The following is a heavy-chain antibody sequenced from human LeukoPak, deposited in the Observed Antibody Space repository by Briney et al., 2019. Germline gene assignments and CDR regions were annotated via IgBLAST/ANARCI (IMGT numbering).Heavy chain of an antibody. CDR2: IIPIFGTA. CDR3: ARSNSYGSLDGMDV. CDR1: GGTFSSYA. V-gene: IGHV1-69*13. J-gene: IGHJ6*02. Sequence: GASVKVTCKASGGTFSSYAISWVRQAPGQGLEWMGGIIPIFGTANYAQKFRGRVTITADESTSTAYMELSSLRSEDTAVYYCARSNSYGSLDGMDVWGQGTTVTVSS. D-gene: IGHD5-18*01.